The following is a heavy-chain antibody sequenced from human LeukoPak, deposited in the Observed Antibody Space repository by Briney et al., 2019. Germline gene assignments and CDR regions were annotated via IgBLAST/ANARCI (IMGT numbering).Heavy chain of an antibody. CDR2: IDYSATT. CDR1: GGSISTYY. D-gene: IGHD3-10*01. Sequence: SETLSLTCTVSGGSISTYYWSWIRQPPGKGLEWIAYIDYSATTNYNPSLKSRVTISVDTSKNQFSLKLSSVTAADTAVYYCARSELLWFGGVNSGFDYWGQGTLVTVSS. CDR3: ARSELLWFGGVNSGFDY. V-gene: IGHV4-59*01. J-gene: IGHJ4*02.